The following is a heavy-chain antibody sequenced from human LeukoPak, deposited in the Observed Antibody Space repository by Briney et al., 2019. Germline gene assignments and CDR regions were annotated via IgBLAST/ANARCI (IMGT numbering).Heavy chain of an antibody. J-gene: IGHJ4*02. CDR2: IYYSGST. D-gene: IGHD3-22*01. V-gene: IGHV4-39*01. Sequence: SETLSLTCTVSGGSISSSSYYWGWIRQPPGKGLEWIGSIYYSGSTYYNPSLKSRVTISVDTSKNQFSLKLSSVTAADTAVYYCARRSYYYDSSYFDYWGQGTLVTVSS. CDR1: GGSISSSSYY. CDR3: ARRSYYYDSSYFDY.